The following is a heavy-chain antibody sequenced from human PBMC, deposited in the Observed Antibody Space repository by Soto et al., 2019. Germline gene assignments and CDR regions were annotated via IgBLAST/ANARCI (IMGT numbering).Heavy chain of an antibody. CDR1: GFTFSSYA. CDR2: ISYDGSNK. CDR3: AREVGIAARLSYYYYGMDV. Sequence: QVQLVESGGGVVQPGRSLRLSCAASGFTFSSYAMHWVRQAPGKGLKWVAVISYDGSNKYYADSVKGRFTISRDNSKNTLYLQMNSLRAEDTAVYYCAREVGIAARLSYYYYGMDVWGQGTTVTVSS. D-gene: IGHD6-6*01. V-gene: IGHV3-30-3*01. J-gene: IGHJ6*02.